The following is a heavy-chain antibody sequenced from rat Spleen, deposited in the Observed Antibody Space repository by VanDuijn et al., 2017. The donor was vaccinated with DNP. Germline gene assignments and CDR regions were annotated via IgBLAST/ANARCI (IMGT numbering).Heavy chain of an antibody. CDR2: ISTSGSRA. Sequence: EVQLVESGGGLVQPGRSLKLSCAASGFTFSNYYMAWVRQAPKKGLEWVATISTSGSRAYYPDSVKGRFTISRDDAKSSLYLQLNSLRSEDTATYYCTSNPHVRTAAPFDYWGQGVMVTVSS. V-gene: IGHV5-27*01. J-gene: IGHJ2*01. D-gene: IGHD3-8*01. CDR3: TSNPHVRTAAPFDY. CDR1: GFTFSNYY.